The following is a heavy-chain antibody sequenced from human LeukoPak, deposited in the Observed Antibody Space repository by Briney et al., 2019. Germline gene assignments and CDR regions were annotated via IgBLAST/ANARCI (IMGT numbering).Heavy chain of an antibody. D-gene: IGHD3-9*01. Sequence: PSETLSLTCTLVSGDSIDSSSSYWGWIRQPPGKGLEWIGTIYYTGSTYYNPSLKSRLTISVDTSKNQFSLKLNSVTAADTAAYFYARHVCRSDWLAPFDIWGQGTMVTVSS. CDR1: GDSIDSSSSY. CDR2: IYYTGST. V-gene: IGHV4-39*01. CDR3: ARHVCRSDWLAPFDI. J-gene: IGHJ3*02.